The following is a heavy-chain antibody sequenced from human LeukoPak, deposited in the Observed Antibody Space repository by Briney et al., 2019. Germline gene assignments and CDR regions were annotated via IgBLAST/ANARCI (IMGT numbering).Heavy chain of an antibody. Sequence: GGSLRLSCAASGFTFSGSAMHWVRQASGKGLEWVGRIRSKANSYATAYAASVKGRFTISRDDSKNTAYLQMNSLKTEDTAVYYCTAMDTAVRADYWGPGTLVTVSS. D-gene: IGHD5-18*01. CDR1: GFTFSGSA. CDR3: TAMDTAVRADY. J-gene: IGHJ4*02. CDR2: IRSKANSYAT. V-gene: IGHV3-73*01.